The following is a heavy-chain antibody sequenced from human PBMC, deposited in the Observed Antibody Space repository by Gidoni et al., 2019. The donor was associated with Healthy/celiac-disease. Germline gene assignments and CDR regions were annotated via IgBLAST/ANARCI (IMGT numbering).Heavy chain of an antibody. CDR1: GGSISSGGYS. D-gene: IGHD6-19*01. CDR3: ARGGSGWYFDY. Sequence: QVQLQESGPGLVKPSQTLSLTCAVSGGSISSGGYSWSWIRQPPGKGLEWIGYIYYSGSTYYNPSLKSRVTISVDTSKNQFSLKLSSVTAADTAVYYCARGGSGWYFDYWGQGTLVTVSS. J-gene: IGHJ4*02. V-gene: IGHV4-30-4*07. CDR2: IYYSGST.